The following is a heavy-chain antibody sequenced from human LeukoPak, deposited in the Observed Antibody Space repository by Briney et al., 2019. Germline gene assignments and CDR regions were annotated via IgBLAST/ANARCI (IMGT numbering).Heavy chain of an antibody. CDR1: GGSFSGYY. D-gene: IGHD3-3*01. J-gene: IGHJ4*02. CDR3: VRGPDFWSGTDY. CDR2: INHSGST. V-gene: IGHV4-34*01. Sequence: SETLSLTCAVYGGSFSGYYWSWIRQPPGKGLEWIGEINHSGSTNYNPSLKSRVTISVDTSKNQFSLKLSSVTAADTAVYYCVRGPDFWSGTDYWGQGTLVTVSS.